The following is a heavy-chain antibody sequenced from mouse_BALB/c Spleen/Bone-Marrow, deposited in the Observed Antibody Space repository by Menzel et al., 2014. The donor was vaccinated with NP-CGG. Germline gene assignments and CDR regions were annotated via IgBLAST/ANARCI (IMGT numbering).Heavy chain of an antibody. CDR1: GYAFSSSW. D-gene: IGHD1-1*01. V-gene: IGHV1-82*01. Sequence: QVQLQQSGPELVKPGASVKISCKASGYAFSSSWVDWVKQRPGQGLEWIGRIYPGDGDTNYNGKFKGKATLTADKSSSTAYMQLSGLTSVDSAVYFCARLRDAMDYWGQGTSVTVSS. CDR2: IYPGDGDT. CDR3: ARLRDAMDY. J-gene: IGHJ4*01.